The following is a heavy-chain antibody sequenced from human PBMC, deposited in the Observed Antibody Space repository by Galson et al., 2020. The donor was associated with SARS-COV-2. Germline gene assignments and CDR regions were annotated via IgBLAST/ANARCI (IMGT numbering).Heavy chain of an antibody. CDR2: IYHSGST. D-gene: IGHD6-19*01. Sequence: SETLSLTCAVSGYSISSGYYWGWIRQPPGKGLEWIGSIYHSGSTYYNPSLKSRVTISVDTSKNQFSLKLSSVTAADTAVYYCARDGEQWLEHDYSGQGTLVTVSS. J-gene: IGHJ4*02. CDR1: GYSISSGYY. CDR3: ARDGEQWLEHDY. V-gene: IGHV4-38-2*02.